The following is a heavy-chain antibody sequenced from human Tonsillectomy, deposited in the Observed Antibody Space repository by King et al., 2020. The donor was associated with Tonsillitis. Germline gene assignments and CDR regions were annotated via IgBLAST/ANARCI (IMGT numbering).Heavy chain of an antibody. CDR1: GGTFNNHG. Sequence: QVQLVESGAEMKKPGSSVKVSCKASGGTFNNHGISWVRQAPGQGLVWMGGLIPVFGTTNFAQKFQGRLTITADESTNTAYMELSSLRSEDTAIYYCARAAITSSSWLMGHWGQGTLITVSS. CDR3: ARAAITSSSWLMGH. D-gene: IGHD6-13*01. V-gene: IGHV1-69*01. J-gene: IGHJ4*02. CDR2: LIPVFGTT.